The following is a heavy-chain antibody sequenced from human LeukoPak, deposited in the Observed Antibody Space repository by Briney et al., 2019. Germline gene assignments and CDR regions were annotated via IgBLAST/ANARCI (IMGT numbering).Heavy chain of an antibody. D-gene: IGHD5-24*01. CDR3: ARERKATVTLTVPLSRPKRGGYMDV. CDR2: IDDSGDT. CDR1: GGSFRGYY. Sequence: SETLSLTCAVYGGSFRGYYWTWVRQSPGRGLECIGRIDDSGDTKYNPSLKSRVTISVDTSKNQFSLKLTSVTAADTAVYYCARERKATVTLTVPLSRPKRGGYMDVWGTGTTVAVSS. J-gene: IGHJ6*03. V-gene: IGHV4-34*01.